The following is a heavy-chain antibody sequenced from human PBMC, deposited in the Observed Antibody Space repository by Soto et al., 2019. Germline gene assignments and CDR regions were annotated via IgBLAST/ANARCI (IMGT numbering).Heavy chain of an antibody. CDR3: AKDYYYDSSGYASPDY. D-gene: IGHD3-22*01. J-gene: IGHJ4*02. V-gene: IGHV3-23*01. CDR1: GFTFSTYA. Sequence: GGSLRLSCAASGFTFSTYAMTWVRQVPGKGLEWVSAIRGSGASTYYADSVKGRFTISRDNSKNTLFLQMNSLRVEDTALYYCAKDYYYDSSGYASPDYWGRGTLVTVSS. CDR2: IRGSGAST.